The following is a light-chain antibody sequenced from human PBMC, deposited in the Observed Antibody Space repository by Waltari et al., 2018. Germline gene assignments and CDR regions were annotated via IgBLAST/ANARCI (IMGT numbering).Light chain of an antibody. Sequence: QSALTQPASVSGSPGQSITISCTGTSSDVGGYNSVSWYPHHPGKAPKIMIYDVNDRPSGVSNRFSCSKSGNTASLTISGLQAEDEADYYCSSYRRSDIVVFGGGTKLTVL. CDR3: SSYRRSDIVV. J-gene: IGLJ2*01. V-gene: IGLV2-14*03. CDR2: DVN. CDR1: SSDVGGYNS.